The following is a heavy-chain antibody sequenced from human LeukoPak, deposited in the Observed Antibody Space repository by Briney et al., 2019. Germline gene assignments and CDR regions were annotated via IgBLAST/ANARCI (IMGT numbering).Heavy chain of an antibody. V-gene: IGHV3-33*01. D-gene: IGHD5-18*01. CDR2: IWYDGSSE. CDR3: ARDRGYSYGYWYYYYGMDV. Sequence: GRSLRLSCAASGFTFSNYGMHWVRQAPGKGLEWVAIIWYDGSSEYYADFVKGRFTISRDNSKNTTYLQMNSLRAEDTAVYYCARDRGYSYGYWYYYYGMDVWGQGTTVTVSS. CDR1: GFTFSNYG. J-gene: IGHJ6*02.